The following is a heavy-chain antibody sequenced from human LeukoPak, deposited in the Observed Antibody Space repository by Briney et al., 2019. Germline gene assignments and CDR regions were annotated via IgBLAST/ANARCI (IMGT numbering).Heavy chain of an antibody. Sequence: KPSETLSLTCTVSGGSISSYYWSWIRQPPGKGLEWIGYIYYSGSTNYNPSLKSRVTISVDTSKNQFSLKLNSVPAADTAVYYCAGGGDRGVYYYPMFDSWGQGPLVPVSS. V-gene: IGHV4-59*01. CDR3: AGGGDRGVYYYPMFDS. CDR2: IYYSGST. D-gene: IGHD3-22*01. J-gene: IGHJ4*02. CDR1: GGSISSYY.